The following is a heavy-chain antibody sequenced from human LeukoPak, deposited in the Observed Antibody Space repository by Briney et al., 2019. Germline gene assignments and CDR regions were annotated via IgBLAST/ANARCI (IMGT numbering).Heavy chain of an antibody. CDR3: ATGGYTFPY. Sequence: GGSLRLSCAASGFTFSTYWMSWLRQAPGKGLEWVANIKQDGSEKYYVDSVKGRFTISRDNAKNSLYLQMNSLRAEDTAVYYCATGGYTFPYSGQGTLVTVSS. V-gene: IGHV3-7*05. CDR2: IKQDGSEK. CDR1: GFTFSTYW. D-gene: IGHD5-18*01. J-gene: IGHJ4*02.